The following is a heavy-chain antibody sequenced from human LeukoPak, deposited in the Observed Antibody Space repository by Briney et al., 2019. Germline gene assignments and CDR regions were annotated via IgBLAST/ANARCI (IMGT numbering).Heavy chain of an antibody. Sequence: GGSLRLSCAASGFTFSSYWMSCVRQAPGKGLEWVANIKQDGSEKYYVDSVKGQFTISRDNAKNSLYLQMNSLRAEDTAVYYCARRRCSSASCFFDYWGQGTLVNVSS. J-gene: IGHJ4*02. D-gene: IGHD2-2*01. CDR2: IKQDGSEK. CDR3: ARRRCSSASCFFDY. CDR1: GFTFSSYW. V-gene: IGHV3-7*01.